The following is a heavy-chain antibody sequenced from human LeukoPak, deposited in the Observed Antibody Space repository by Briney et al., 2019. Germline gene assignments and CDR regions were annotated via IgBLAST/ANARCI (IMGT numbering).Heavy chain of an antibody. V-gene: IGHV3-23*01. D-gene: IGHD5-12*01. CDR1: GFTFSSYA. CDR3: ARDAGDGYTSGYFDY. J-gene: IGHJ4*02. CDR2: ISGSGGST. Sequence: GGSLRLSCAASGFTFSSYAMSWVRQAPGKGLEWVSAISGSGGSTYYADSVKGRFTISRDNSKNTLYLQMNSLRAEDTAVYYCARDAGDGYTSGYFDYWGQGTLVTVSS.